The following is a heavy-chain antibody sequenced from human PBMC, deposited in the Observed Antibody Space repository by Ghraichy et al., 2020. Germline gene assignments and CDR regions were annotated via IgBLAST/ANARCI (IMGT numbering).Heavy chain of an antibody. V-gene: IGHV6-1*01. CDR2: TYYRSKWYN. CDR1: GDSVSNNRAA. D-gene: IGHD6-19*01. J-gene: IGHJ5*02. CDR3: ARDPSGWPPVHWFDT. Sequence: SKTLSLTCDISGDSVSNNRAAWNWIRQSPSRGLEWLGRTYYRSKWYNDYALSVKSRITINPDTSKNQFSLQLNSVTPEDTAVYYCARDPSGWPPVHWFDTWGQGTLVTVSS.